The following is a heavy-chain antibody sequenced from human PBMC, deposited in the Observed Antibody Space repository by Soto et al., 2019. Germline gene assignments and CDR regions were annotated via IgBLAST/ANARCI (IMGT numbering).Heavy chain of an antibody. Sequence: SGPTLVKPTPTLTLTCTFSGFSLNTAGMCVSWIRQPPGKALEWLALIDWDDKKNYSTSLKTRLTISKDTSKDQVVLSMTNMDPVDTATYYCARMGGSDNGCYEFDYWGQGALVTVSS. CDR3: ARMGGSDNGCYEFDY. CDR1: GFSLNTAGMC. CDR2: IDWDDKK. J-gene: IGHJ4*02. D-gene: IGHD3-16*01. V-gene: IGHV2-70*01.